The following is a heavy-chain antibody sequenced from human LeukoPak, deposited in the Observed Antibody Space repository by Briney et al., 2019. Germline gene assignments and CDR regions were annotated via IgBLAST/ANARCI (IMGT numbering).Heavy chain of an antibody. J-gene: IGHJ4*02. D-gene: IGHD6-6*01. V-gene: IGHV1-69*06. CDR3: ARDPPGRPYSSSSYG. CDR1: GYTFTGYY. CDR2: IIPIFGTA. Sequence: GASVKVSCKASGYTFTGYYMHWVRQAPGQGLEWMGGIIPIFGTANYAQKFQGRVTITADKSTSTAYMELSSLRSEDTAVYYCARDPPGRPYSSSSYGWGQGTLVTVSS.